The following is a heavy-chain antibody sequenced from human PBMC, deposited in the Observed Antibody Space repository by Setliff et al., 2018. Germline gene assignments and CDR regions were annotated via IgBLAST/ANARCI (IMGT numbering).Heavy chain of an antibody. J-gene: IGHJ6*03. Sequence: SVKVSCKASGGTFSSYGVTWVRQAPGQGLEWMGGTIPIFGSTNYAQKFQDRVTIITDESTSTAYMELRSLRTEDTAVYYCAREGVDTRSSTDYRYYMDVWGKGTTVTVSS. D-gene: IGHD5-18*01. CDR2: TIPIFGST. V-gene: IGHV1-69*05. CDR3: AREGVDTRSSTDYRYYMDV. CDR1: GGTFSSYG.